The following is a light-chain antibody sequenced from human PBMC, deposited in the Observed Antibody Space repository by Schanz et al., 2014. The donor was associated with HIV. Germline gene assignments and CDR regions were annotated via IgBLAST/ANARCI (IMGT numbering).Light chain of an antibody. CDR2: GAY. CDR1: QSVKSNF. CDR3: QQYGSSPLT. Sequence: EIVLTQSPGTLSLSPGERGTLSCRASQSVKSNFIGWYQQKPGQAPRILIYGAYNRATGIPDRFSGSGSGTDFTLTISGLEPDDCAVYYCQQYGSSPLTFGGGTKVEI. J-gene: IGKJ4*01. V-gene: IGKV3-20*01.